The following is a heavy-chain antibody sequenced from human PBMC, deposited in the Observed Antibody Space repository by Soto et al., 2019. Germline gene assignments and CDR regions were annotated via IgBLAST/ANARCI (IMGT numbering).Heavy chain of an antibody. CDR1: GYSFTSYW. CDR2: IYPGDSDT. D-gene: IGHD3-22*01. V-gene: IGHV5-51*01. J-gene: IGHJ6*02. CDR3: ARQPYYYDSSGYSPDYYYYGMDV. Sequence: GESLKISCKGSGYSFTSYWIGWVRQMPGKGLEWMGIIYPGDSDTRYSPSFQGQVTISADKSISTAYLQWSSLKASDTAMYYCARQPYYYDSSGYSPDYYYYGMDVWGQGTTVTVSS.